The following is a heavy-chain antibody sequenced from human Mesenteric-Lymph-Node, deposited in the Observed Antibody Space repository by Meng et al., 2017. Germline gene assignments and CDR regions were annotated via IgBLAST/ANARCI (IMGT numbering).Heavy chain of an antibody. CDR1: GFTFSTYS. D-gene: IGHD5-18*01. Sequence: GESLQISCVASGFTFSTYSMNWVRQAPGKGLEWVSSITASRRSTFYADSVKGRFTISRDNARNSLFLQMDSLRAEDTAVYYCAREGGYHQDLDYWGQGTLVTVSS. J-gene: IGHJ4*02. V-gene: IGHV3-21*01. CDR3: AREGGYHQDLDY. CDR2: ITASRRST.